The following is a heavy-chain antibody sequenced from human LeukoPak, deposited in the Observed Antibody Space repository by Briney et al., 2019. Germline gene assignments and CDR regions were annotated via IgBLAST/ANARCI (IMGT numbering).Heavy chain of an antibody. CDR1: GGSISSYF. D-gene: IGHD5-24*01. V-gene: IGHV4-4*07. J-gene: IGHJ4*02. Sequence: SETLSLTCTVSGGSISSYFWTWIRQPAGKGLEWIGRIYFSGSTSYNPSLKSRVTISVDTSKNQFSLKLSSVTAADTAVYYCARSGDGYNLGPQYWGQGTLVTVSS. CDR3: ARSGDGYNLGPQY. CDR2: IYFSGST.